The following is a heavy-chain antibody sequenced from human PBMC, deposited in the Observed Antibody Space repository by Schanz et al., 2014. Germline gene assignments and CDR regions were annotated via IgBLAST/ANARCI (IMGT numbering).Heavy chain of an antibody. J-gene: IGHJ3*01. D-gene: IGHD5-12*01. CDR3: ARDEGRDGYNLAFDV. Sequence: EVQLVESGGGLVQPGGSLRLSCAASGFTYSSYWMHWVRQAPGKGLVWVSTIDTAGSYTSYVDSVKGRFIISRDSSKNTLFLQMNSLRPEDTALYFCARDEGRDGYNLAFDVWGQGTLVTVSS. CDR1: GFTYSSYW. CDR2: IDTAGSYT. V-gene: IGHV3-74*01.